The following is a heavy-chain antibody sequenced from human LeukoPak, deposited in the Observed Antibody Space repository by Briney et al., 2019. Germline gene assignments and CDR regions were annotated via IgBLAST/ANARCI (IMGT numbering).Heavy chain of an antibody. Sequence: ASVKVSCKASGYTFTSYGISWVRQAPGQGLEWMGWISAYNGITNYAQKLQGRVTMTTDTSTSTAYMELRSLRSDDTAVYYCARVRFGENWFDPWGQGTLVTVSS. V-gene: IGHV1-18*01. CDR3: ARVRFGENWFDP. D-gene: IGHD3-10*01. CDR2: ISAYNGIT. J-gene: IGHJ5*02. CDR1: GYTFTSYG.